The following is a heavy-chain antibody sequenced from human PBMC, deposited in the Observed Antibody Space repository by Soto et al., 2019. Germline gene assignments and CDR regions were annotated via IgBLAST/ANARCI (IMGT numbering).Heavy chain of an antibody. V-gene: IGHV1-18*01. Sequence: QVQLEQSGAEVKRPGASVKVSCKASGYSFTTFGLNWVRQAPGQGLEWMGWISGYNGQTIYAQKVQGRVTMTTDTSTSTAYMELRSLRSNDTAVYYVAIEIAQPLSGTDTYYYMDVRGREAMVTDSS. CDR2: ISGYNGQT. D-gene: IGHD3-16*02. CDR3: AIEIAQPLSGTDTYYYMDV. CDR1: GYSFTTFG. J-gene: IGHJ6*03.